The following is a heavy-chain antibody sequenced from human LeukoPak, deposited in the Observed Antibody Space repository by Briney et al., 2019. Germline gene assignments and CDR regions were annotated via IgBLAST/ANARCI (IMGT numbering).Heavy chain of an antibody. V-gene: IGHV3-23*01. CDR2: ISGSGGST. CDR1: GFTFSSYA. Sequence: GGSLRLSCAASGFTFSSYAMSWVRQAPGKGLEWVSAISGSGGSTYYADSVKGRFTISRDNSKNTLYLQMNSLRAEDTAVYYCAKYVSSIAARRSPLDYWGQGTLVTVSS. CDR3: AKYVSSIAARRSPLDY. D-gene: IGHD6-6*01. J-gene: IGHJ4*02.